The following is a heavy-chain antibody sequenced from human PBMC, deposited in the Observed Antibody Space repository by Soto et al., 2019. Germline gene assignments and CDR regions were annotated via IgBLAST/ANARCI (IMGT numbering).Heavy chain of an antibody. V-gene: IGHV3-7*01. CDR2: IKKDGSEK. Sequence: GGSLRLSCEASGFTFSSYWMNWVRQAPGKGLEWVAIIKKDGSEKYYVDSVKGRSTISRDNAKNSLYLQMNSLRAEDTAVYYCARDIAAARPSDYWGQGTLVTVSS. D-gene: IGHD6-13*01. CDR1: GFTFSSYW. J-gene: IGHJ4*02. CDR3: ARDIAAARPSDY.